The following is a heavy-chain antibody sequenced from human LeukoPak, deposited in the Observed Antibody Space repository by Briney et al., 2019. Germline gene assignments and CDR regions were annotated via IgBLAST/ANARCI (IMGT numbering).Heavy chain of an antibody. CDR1: GFTFSSYS. Sequence: KTGGSLRLSCAASGFTFSSYSMNWVRQAPGKGLEWVSSISSSSSYIYYADSVKGRFTISRDNAKNSLYLQMNSLRAEDTAVYYCARVSGYDTAPFDYWGQGTLVTVSS. J-gene: IGHJ4*02. D-gene: IGHD5-12*01. V-gene: IGHV3-21*01. CDR3: ARVSGYDTAPFDY. CDR2: ISSSSSYI.